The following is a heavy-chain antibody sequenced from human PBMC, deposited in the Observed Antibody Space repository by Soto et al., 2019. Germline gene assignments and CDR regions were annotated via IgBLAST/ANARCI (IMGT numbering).Heavy chain of an antibody. Sequence: GASVKVSCKASGGTFSSYAISWVRQAPGQGLEWMGGIIPIFGTANYAQKFQGRVTITADESTSTAYMELGSLRSEDTAVYYCAVEVEVAYFDYWGQGTLVTVSS. CDR3: AVEVEVAYFDY. D-gene: IGHD2-15*01. V-gene: IGHV1-69*13. J-gene: IGHJ4*02. CDR2: IIPIFGTA. CDR1: GGTFSSYA.